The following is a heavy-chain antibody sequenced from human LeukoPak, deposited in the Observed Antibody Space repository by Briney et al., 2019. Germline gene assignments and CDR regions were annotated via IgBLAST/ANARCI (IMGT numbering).Heavy chain of an antibody. D-gene: IGHD5-18*01. CDR3: AADPNTTMAFDC. CDR2: IVGDSTDT. CDR1: GFTFTSSS. Sequence: GASVKVSCKASGFTFTSSSIQWTRQARGQRLEWIGWIVGDSTDTYYAQRFQERVTIARDMSTSTAYLELSSLRSEDTAVYYCAADPNTTMAFDCWGQGTLVTVSS. V-gene: IGHV1-58*02. J-gene: IGHJ4*02.